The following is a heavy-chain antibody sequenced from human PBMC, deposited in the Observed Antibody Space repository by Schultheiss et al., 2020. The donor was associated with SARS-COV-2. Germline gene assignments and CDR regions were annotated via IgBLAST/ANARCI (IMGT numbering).Heavy chain of an antibody. CDR1: GGSISSGGYY. J-gene: IGHJ6*02. CDR2: INHSGST. Sequence: SETLSLTCTVSGGSISSGGYYWSWIRQPPGKGLEWIGEINHSGSTYYNPSLKSRVTISVDTSKNQFSLKLSSVTAADTAVYYCATGPQGYYYYGMDVWGQGTTVTVSS. CDR3: ATGPQGYYYYGMDV. V-gene: IGHV4-31*03.